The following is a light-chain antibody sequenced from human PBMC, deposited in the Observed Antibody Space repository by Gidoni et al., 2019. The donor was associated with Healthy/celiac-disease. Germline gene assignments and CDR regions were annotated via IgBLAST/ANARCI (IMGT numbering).Light chain of an antibody. CDR2: AAS. Sequence: DIQMTQPHSSLSASVGDSVTITCRASHGISNYLAWYQQKPGKVPKLLIYAASTLQSGVPSRFSGSGSGTDFTLTISSLQPEDVATYYCQKYNSAPRTFGQGTKVEIK. CDR3: QKYNSAPRT. V-gene: IGKV1-27*01. J-gene: IGKJ1*01. CDR1: HGISNY.